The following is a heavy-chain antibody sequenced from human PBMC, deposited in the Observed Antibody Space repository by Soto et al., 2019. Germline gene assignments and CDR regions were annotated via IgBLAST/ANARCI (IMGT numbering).Heavy chain of an antibody. V-gene: IGHV3-23*01. J-gene: IGHJ3*02. CDR1: GFTFSSYA. CDR2: ISGSGGST. Sequence: VQLLESGGGLVQPGGSLRLSCAASGFTFSSYAMSWVRQAPGKGLEWVSAISGSGGSTYYADSVKGRFTISRDNSKNTMYLQMNSLRAEDTAVYYCAKDLNGGWFGVSDAFDIWGQGTMGTVSS. CDR3: AKDLNGGWFGVSDAFDI. D-gene: IGHD3-10*01.